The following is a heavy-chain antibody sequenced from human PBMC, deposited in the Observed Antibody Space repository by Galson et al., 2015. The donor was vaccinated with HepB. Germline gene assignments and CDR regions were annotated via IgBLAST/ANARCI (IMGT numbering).Heavy chain of an antibody. J-gene: IGHJ4*02. CDR1: GFTFTSSA. Sequence: QSGAEVKEPGASVKVSCKASGFTFTSSAMQWVRQARGQRLEWIGWIVVGSGNTNYAQKFQERVTITRDMSTSTAYMELSSLRSEDTAVYYCAADLGGGWKSFDYWGQGTLVTVSS. V-gene: IGHV1-58*02. CDR2: IVVGSGNT. D-gene: IGHD6-19*01. CDR3: AADLGGGWKSFDY.